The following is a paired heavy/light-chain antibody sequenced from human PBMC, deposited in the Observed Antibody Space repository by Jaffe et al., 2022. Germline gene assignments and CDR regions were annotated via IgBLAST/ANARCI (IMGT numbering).Heavy chain of an antibody. CDR1: GGTFSSYA. J-gene: IGHJ4*02. CDR2: IIPIFGTA. CDR3: AREGLRYFDWLMRSGSMGEYYFDY. V-gene: IGHV1-69*01. Sequence: QVQLVQSGAEVKKPGSSVKVSCKASGGTFSSYAISWVRQAPGQGLEWMGGIIPIFGTANYAQKFQGRVTITADESTSTAYMELSSLRSEDTAVYYCAREGLRYFDWLMRSGSMGEYYFDYWGQGTLVTVSS. D-gene: IGHD3-9*01.
Light chain of an antibody. J-gene: IGKJ1*01. V-gene: IGKV4-1*01. CDR2: WAS. Sequence: DIVMTQSPDSLAVSLGERATINCKSSQSVLYSSNNKNYLAWYQQKPGQPPKLLIYWASTRESGVPDRFSGSGSGTDFTLTISSLQAEDVAVYYCQQYYSTPPATFGQGTKVEIK. CDR3: QQYYSTPPAT. CDR1: QSVLYSSNNKNY.